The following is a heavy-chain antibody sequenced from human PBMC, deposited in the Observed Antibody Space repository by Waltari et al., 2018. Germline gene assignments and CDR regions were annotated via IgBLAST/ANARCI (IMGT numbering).Heavy chain of an antibody. CDR2: LYYSGST. D-gene: IGHD5-12*01. CDR1: GGSISSSSYY. Sequence: QLQLQESGPGLVKPSETLSLTCTVSGGSISSSSYYWGWIRQPPGKGLEWIGSLYYSGSTYYNPALKSRVTISVDTSKNQFSLKLSSVTAADTAVYYCARDTVATIFGFDPWGQGTLVTVSS. CDR3: ARDTVATIFGFDP. J-gene: IGHJ5*02. V-gene: IGHV4-39*07.